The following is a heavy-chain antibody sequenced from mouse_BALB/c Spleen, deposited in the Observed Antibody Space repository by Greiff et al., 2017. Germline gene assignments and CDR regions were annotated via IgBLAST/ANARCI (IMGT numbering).Heavy chain of an antibody. CDR1: GYNFTSYW. V-gene: IGHV1-55*01. CDR3: ARGGYLDY. D-gene: IGHD1-2*01. J-gene: IGHJ4*01. Sequence: VQLQQPGAELVKPWTSVKLSCKASGYNFTSYWINWVKLRPGQGLEWIGDIYPGSGSTNYNEKFKSKATLTVDTSSSTAYMQLSSLASEDSALYYCARGGYLDYWGQGTSVTVSS. CDR2: IYPGSGST.